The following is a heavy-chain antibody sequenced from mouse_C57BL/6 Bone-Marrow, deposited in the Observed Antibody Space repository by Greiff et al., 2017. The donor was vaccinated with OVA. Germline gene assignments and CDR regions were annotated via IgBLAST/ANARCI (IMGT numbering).Heavy chain of an antibody. V-gene: IGHV2-9-1*01. J-gene: IGHJ2*01. CDR1: GFSLTSYA. CDR3: ARITTVVENYFDY. Sequence: VMLVESGPGLVAPSQSLSITCTVSGFSLTSYAISWVRQPPGKGLEWLGVIWTGGGTNYNSALKSRLSISKDNSKSHVFLKMNSLQTDDTARYYCARITTVVENYFDYWGQGTTLTVSS. CDR2: IWTGGGT. D-gene: IGHD1-1*01.